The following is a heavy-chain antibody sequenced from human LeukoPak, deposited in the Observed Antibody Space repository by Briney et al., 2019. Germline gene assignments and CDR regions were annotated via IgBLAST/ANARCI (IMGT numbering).Heavy chain of an antibody. V-gene: IGHV1-69*13. Sequence: GASVKVSCKASGGTFSSYAISWVRQAPGQGLEWMGGIIPIFGTANYAQKFQGRVTITADESTSTAYMELSSLRSDDTAVYYCAGPTVPVVGYYYGMDVWGQGTTVTVSS. CDR1: GGTFSSYA. CDR2: IIPIFGTA. D-gene: IGHD4-11*01. CDR3: AGPTVPVVGYYYGMDV. J-gene: IGHJ6*02.